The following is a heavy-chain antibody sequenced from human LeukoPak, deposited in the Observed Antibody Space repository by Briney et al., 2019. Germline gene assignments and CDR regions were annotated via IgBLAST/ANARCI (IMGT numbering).Heavy chain of an antibody. V-gene: IGHV4-59*01. Sequence: PSETLSLTCTVSGGSISSFYWSWIRQPPGKGLEWIWYIYYSGSTNHNPSLKSRVTISVDTSKNQFSLKLSSVTAADTAVYYCAREKLGSPNWFDPWGQGTLVTVSS. CDR2: IYYSGST. CDR3: AREKLGSPNWFDP. D-gene: IGHD1-26*01. CDR1: GGSISSFY. J-gene: IGHJ5*02.